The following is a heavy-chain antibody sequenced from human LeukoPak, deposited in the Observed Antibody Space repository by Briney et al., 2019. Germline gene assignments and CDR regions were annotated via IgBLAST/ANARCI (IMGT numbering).Heavy chain of an antibody. CDR1: GFTFSSYG. D-gene: IGHD2-2*01. J-gene: IGHJ4*02. CDR2: ISGSGGNT. CDR3: ARGGAAADY. V-gene: IGHV3-23*01. Sequence: GGSLRLSCAASGFTFSSYGMSWVRQAPGKGLEWVSAISGSGGNTYYADSVKGRFTISRDNAKNSLYLQMNSLRAEDTAVYYCARGGAAADYWGQGTLVTVSS.